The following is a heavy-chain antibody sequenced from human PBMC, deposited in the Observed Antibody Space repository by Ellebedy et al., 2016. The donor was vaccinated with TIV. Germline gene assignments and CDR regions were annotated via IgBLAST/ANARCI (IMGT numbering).Heavy chain of an antibody. J-gene: IGHJ6*02. V-gene: IGHV3-23*01. CDR2: ISGSGANT. CDR1: GFIFSSHA. D-gene: IGHD6-13*01. Sequence: GGSLRLSXAVSGFIFSSHAMSWVRQSPGKGLEWVSTISGSGANTYYADSVKGRFTISRDNSKNTLYLQMDSLRTEDTAVYYCAYATGQQLVRYYGMDVWGQGTTVTVSS. CDR3: AYATGQQLVRYYGMDV.